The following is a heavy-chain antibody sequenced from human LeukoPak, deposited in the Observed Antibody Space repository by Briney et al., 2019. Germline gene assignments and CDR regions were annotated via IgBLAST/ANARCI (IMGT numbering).Heavy chain of an antibody. D-gene: IGHD6-19*01. V-gene: IGHV5-51*01. CDR2: IYPGDSDT. CDR3: ARHHSQWLVLDAFDI. J-gene: IGHJ3*02. CDR1: GYSFTSYW. Sequence: GESLKISCKGSGYSFTSYWIGWVRQMPGKGLEWMGIIYPGDSDTRYSPSFQGQVTISADKSISTAYLQWSSLKASDTAMYYCARHHSQWLVLDAFDIWGQGTMVTVSS.